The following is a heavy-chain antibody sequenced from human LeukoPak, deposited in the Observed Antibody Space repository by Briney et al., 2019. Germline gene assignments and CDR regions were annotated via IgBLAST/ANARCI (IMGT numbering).Heavy chain of an antibody. CDR3: AREGGSYRSFDY. CDR2: ISSSGST. CDR1: GDSISSGDYY. D-gene: IGHD1-26*01. V-gene: IGHV4-61*02. Sequence: SQTLSLTCTVSGDSISSGDYYWSWIRQPAGKGLEWIGRISSSGSTNYNPSLKSRVTMSVDTSKNQFSLKLSSVTAADTAVYYCAREGGSYRSFDYWGQGTLVIVSS. J-gene: IGHJ4*02.